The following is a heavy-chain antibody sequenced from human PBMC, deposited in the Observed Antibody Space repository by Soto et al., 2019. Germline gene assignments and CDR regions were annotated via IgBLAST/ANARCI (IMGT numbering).Heavy chain of an antibody. V-gene: IGHV4-4*07. J-gene: IGHJ4*02. Sequence: PSETLSLTCTASGGYINNYYWSWIRQPAGKGLEWMGRIYNSGSTNYNLSLQSRVTMSVGTSKNQSSLDLSSVTAGGTGVYYGGRVYSGSYYEFDYWGQGTLVTVSS. CDR2: IYNSGST. CDR1: GGYINNYY. D-gene: IGHD1-26*01. CDR3: GRVYSGSYYEFDY.